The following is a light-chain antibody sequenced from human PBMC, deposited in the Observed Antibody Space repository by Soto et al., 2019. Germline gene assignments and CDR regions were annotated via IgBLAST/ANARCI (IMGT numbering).Light chain of an antibody. CDR2: LAS. J-gene: IGKJ1*01. CDR1: QSLLHSNGYNY. V-gene: IGKV2-28*01. CDR3: MQAQQTPWT. Sequence: DIVMTQSPLSLPVTPGEPASISCRSSQSLLHSNGYNYLDWYLQKPGQSPQLVIYLASNRAAGVPDRFSGSGSGTDFTLKISSVEAEDVGVYYCMQAQQTPWTFGQGTKVEIK.